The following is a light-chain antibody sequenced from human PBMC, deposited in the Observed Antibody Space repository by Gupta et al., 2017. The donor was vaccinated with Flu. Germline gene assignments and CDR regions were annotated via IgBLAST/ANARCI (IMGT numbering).Light chain of an antibody. CDR2: ENN. V-gene: IGLV1-51*02. CDR3: GPWDSSLSGWV. CDR1: SSNIGNNY. J-gene: IGLJ3*02. Sequence: SSSNIGNNYVSWYQQLPGTAPKLLIYENNKRSSGIPDRFSGSRSDTSATLGITGLLTGDEADYYCGPWDSSLSGWVFGGGTTLTVL.